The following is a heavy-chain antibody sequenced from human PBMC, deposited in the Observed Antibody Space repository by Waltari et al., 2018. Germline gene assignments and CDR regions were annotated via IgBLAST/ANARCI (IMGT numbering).Heavy chain of an antibody. V-gene: IGHV4-4*02. CDR2: VRGSGKT. D-gene: IGHD2-15*01. CDR1: GASMRAPFW. Sequence: QLQLQESGPRLVKPSGTLSLTSAVSGASMRAPFWWSWVRQPPGKGLEWIGQVRGSGKTNYNPSFASRVTISLDTSSNQISLRLTSAAAADTAVYYCARDRGRGLYLDSWGQGTLIAVSP. CDR3: ARDRGRGLYLDS. J-gene: IGHJ4*02.